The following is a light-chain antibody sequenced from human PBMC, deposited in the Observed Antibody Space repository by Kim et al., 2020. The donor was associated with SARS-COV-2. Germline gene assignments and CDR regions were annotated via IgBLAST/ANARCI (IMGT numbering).Light chain of an antibody. CDR1: SSDIGSRNY. CDR3: SSFTSSISYV. V-gene: IGLV2-14*03. CDR2: DVS. J-gene: IGLJ1*01. Sequence: QSALTQPASVSGSPGQSIIISCTGSSSDIGSRNYVSWYQQYPVKAPNLMIYDVSRRPSGVSNRFSGSKSGNTASLTISGLQAEDEADYYCSSFTSSISYVFGTGTKVTVL.